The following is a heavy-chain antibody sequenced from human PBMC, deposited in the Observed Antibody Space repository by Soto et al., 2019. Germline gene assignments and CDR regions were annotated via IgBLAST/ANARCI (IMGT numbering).Heavy chain of an antibody. V-gene: IGHV2-5*02. D-gene: IGHD1-1*01. CDR1: GFSLSTSGVA. Sequence: QITLKESGPTLVKPTQTLTLTCTFSGFSLSTSGVAVGWIRQPPGKALEWLALIYWDDDKRYSPSLKSRLTITKDTSKNQVVLTMTNMDPVDTATYYCAHRPPERGLATFDPGGQGTLVTVSS. CDR3: AHRPPERGLATFDP. CDR2: IYWDDDK. J-gene: IGHJ5*02.